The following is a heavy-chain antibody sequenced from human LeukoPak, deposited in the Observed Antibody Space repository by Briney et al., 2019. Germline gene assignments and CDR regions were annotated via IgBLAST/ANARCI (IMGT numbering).Heavy chain of an antibody. V-gene: IGHV2-5*02. J-gene: IGHJ4*02. Sequence: SGPTLVKPIQTLTLTCTFSGFSLSTSGVGVGWIRQPPRKALEWLALIYWDDDKRYSPSLKSRLTITKDTSENQVVLTLTNMDPVDTATYYCARGSVASAGSYFDYWGQGTLVTVSS. CDR1: GFSLSTSGVG. CDR3: ARGSVASAGSYFDY. CDR2: IYWDDDK. D-gene: IGHD6-13*01.